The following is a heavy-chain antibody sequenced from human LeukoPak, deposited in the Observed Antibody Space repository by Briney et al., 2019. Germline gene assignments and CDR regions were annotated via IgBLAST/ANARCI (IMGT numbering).Heavy chain of an antibody. CDR1: GYRFTSYW. Sequence: GESLKISCKGSGYRFTSYWMAWVRQMPGKGLEWVGVIYAGDSQTRYSPSFQGQVTISDDKSISTAYLQWSSLKASDTAMYCCARHTAFSDISCWFDTSGQGTLVTASS. V-gene: IGHV5-51*01. CDR3: ARHTAFSDISCWFDT. CDR2: IYAGDSQT. D-gene: IGHD3-9*01. J-gene: IGHJ5*02.